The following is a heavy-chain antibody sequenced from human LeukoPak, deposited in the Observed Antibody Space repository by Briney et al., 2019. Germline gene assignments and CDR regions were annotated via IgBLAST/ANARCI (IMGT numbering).Heavy chain of an antibody. D-gene: IGHD3-10*01. J-gene: IGHJ4*02. CDR2: IKQDGSEK. V-gene: IGHV3-7*02. CDR1: GFTFRRHW. CDR3: VGLGENY. Sequence: GGSLRLSCAASGFTFRRHWMSWARQASGKGLEWVANIKQDGSEKYYVDSVKGRFTISRDNAKNSLYLQMNSLRAEDTAVYYCVGLGENYWGQGTLVTVSS.